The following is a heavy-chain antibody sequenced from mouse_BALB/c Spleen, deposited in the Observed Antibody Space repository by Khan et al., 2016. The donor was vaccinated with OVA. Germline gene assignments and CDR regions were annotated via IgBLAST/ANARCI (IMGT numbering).Heavy chain of an antibody. J-gene: IGHJ3*01. Sequence: DVQLVESGGDLVKPGGSLKLSCAASGFTFSTYGMSWVRQTPDRRLEWVATVSTGGSYTYYPDSVQGRFTISSDNAKNTLYLQMNSLKSDDTAIFYCTRLAYYYDSEGFAYWGQGTLVTVSA. CDR3: TRLAYYYDSEGFAY. CDR2: VSTGGSYT. V-gene: IGHV5-6*01. D-gene: IGHD1-1*01. CDR1: GFTFSTYG.